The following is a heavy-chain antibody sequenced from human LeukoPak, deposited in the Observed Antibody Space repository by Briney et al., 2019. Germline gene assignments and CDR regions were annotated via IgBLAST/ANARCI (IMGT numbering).Heavy chain of an antibody. J-gene: IGHJ4*02. CDR2: ISSSGSTT. D-gene: IGHD6-19*01. CDR3: AKAPPQWLTTGYYFDY. V-gene: IGHV3-48*03. CDR1: GFTFSSYE. Sequence: GGSLRLSCAASGFTFSSYEMNWVRQAPGKGLEWVSYISSSGSTTYYADSVKGRFTISRDNSKNTLYLQMNSLRAEDTAVYYCAKAPPQWLTTGYYFDYWGQGTLVTVSS.